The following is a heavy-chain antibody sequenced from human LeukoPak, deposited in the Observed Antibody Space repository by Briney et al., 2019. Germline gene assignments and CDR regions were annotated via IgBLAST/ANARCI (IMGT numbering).Heavy chain of an antibody. CDR2: ISGSGGST. D-gene: IGHD2-15*01. CDR3: ANQYCSGGSCYPGGAFDI. V-gene: IGHV3-23*01. J-gene: IGHJ3*02. Sequence: GSLRPSCAASGFTFSSNAMSWVRQAPGKGLEWVSAISGSGGSTYYADSVKGRFTISRDNSKNTLYLQMNSLRAEDTAVYYCANQYCSGGSCYPGGAFDIWGQGTMVTVSS. CDR1: GFTFSSNA.